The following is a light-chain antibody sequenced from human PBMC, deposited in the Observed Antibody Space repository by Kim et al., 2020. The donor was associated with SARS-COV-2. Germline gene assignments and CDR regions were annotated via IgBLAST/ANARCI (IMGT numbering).Light chain of an antibody. CDR1: HDISVY. Sequence: ASVGDSVSITCRASHDISVYLAWYQQKPGKAPKLLIYKSSTLEPGVPSRFSGSGSGTDFSLTISSLQPDDFAVYFCHQSNSYPETFGQGTKVEIK. CDR3: HQSNSYPET. J-gene: IGKJ1*01. V-gene: IGKV1-5*03. CDR2: KSS.